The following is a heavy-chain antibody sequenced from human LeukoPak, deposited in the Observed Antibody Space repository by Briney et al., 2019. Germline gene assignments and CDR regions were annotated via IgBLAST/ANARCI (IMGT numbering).Heavy chain of an antibody. V-gene: IGHV4-61*08. CDR3: ARLRLRYDSNGYSTSYEAVDI. CDR1: GGSISSADYY. D-gene: IGHD3-22*01. J-gene: IGHJ3*02. CDR2: ISYSGST. Sequence: PSETLSLTCAVSGGSISSADYYWNWIRQPPGKGLEWIGYISYSGSTDYNPSLKSRVTMSVDTSINQFSLRLSSVTAADTAVYYCARLRLRYDSNGYSTSYEAVDIWGQGTVVTVSS.